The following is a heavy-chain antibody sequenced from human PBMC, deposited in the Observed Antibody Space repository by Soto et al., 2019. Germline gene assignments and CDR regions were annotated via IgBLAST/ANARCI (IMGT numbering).Heavy chain of an antibody. CDR1: GGSISSGGYY. V-gene: IGHV4-31*03. Sequence: SETLSLTCTVSGGSISSGGYYWSWIRHHPGKGLEWIGYIYYSGSTYYNPSLKSRVTISVDTSKNQFSLKLSSVTAADTAVYYCAREAKSGFRGWYYFDYWGQGTLVTVSS. CDR3: AREAKSGFRGWYYFDY. D-gene: IGHD6-19*01. J-gene: IGHJ4*02. CDR2: IYYSGST.